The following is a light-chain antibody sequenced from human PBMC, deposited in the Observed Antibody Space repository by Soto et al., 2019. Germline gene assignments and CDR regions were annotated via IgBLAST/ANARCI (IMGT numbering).Light chain of an antibody. CDR3: QQANTFPIT. V-gene: IGKV1-12*01. J-gene: IGKJ3*01. CDR2: ASS. Sequence: DIQMTQSPSSVSASVADTVTITCRASQDILSWLAWYQQKPGEAPRLLIYASSNLQSGVPSRFSGSRSGTDFTLTISSLQPEDFATYYCQQANTFPITFGPGTRLDIK. CDR1: QDILSW.